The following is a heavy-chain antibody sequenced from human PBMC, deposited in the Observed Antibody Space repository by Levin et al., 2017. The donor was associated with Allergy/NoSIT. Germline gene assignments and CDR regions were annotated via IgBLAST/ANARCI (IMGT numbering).Heavy chain of an antibody. V-gene: IGHV3-23*01. CDR2: ITGNSDTT. D-gene: IGHD2-21*01. CDR3: AKTAGYSY. J-gene: IGHJ4*02. Sequence: GESLKISCAASGFNFRNYAMNWVRQAPGKGLEWVSGITGNSDTTTYAASVKGRFTISRDNSKNTLSLQMNSLRAEDTAVYYCAKTAGYSYWGQGTLVTVSS. CDR1: GFNFRNYA.